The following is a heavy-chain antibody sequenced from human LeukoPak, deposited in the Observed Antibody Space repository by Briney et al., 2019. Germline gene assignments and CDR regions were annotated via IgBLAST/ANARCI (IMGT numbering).Heavy chain of an antibody. V-gene: IGHV3-9*01. CDR3: AKDRDSSGWLRTFDY. CDR1: GFTFDDYA. Sequence: GRSLRLSCAASGFTFDDYAMHWARQAPGKGLEWDSGISWNSGSIGYADSVKGRFTISRDNAKNSLYLQMNSLRAEDTALYYCAKDRDSSGWLRTFDYWGQGTLVTVSS. D-gene: IGHD6-19*01. J-gene: IGHJ4*02. CDR2: ISWNSGSI.